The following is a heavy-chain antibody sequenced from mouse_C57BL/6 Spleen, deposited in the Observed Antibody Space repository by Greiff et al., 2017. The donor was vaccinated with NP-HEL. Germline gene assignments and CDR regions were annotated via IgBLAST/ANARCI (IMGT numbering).Heavy chain of an antibody. CDR3: ARQGYFDY. CDR2: ISSGSSTI. CDR1: GFTFSDSG. V-gene: IGHV5-17*01. J-gene: IGHJ2*01. Sequence: EVQLVESGGGLVKPGGSLKLSCAASGFTFSDSGMHWVRQAPEKGLEWVAYISSGSSTIYYADTVKGRFTISRDNAKNTLFLQMTSLRSEDTAMYYCARQGYFDYWGQGTTLTVSS.